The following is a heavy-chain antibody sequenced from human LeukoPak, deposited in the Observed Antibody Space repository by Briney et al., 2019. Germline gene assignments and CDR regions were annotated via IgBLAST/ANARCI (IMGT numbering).Heavy chain of an antibody. J-gene: IGHJ5*02. Sequence: GGSLRLSCAASGFTFSSYAMHWVRQAPGKGLEWVAVISYDGSNKYYADSVKGRFTISRDNSKNTLYLQMNSLRAEDTAVYYCARDPGDDYTTHWFDPWGQGTLVTVSS. CDR2: ISYDGSNK. CDR1: GFTFSSYA. D-gene: IGHD4-11*01. V-gene: IGHV3-30*04. CDR3: ARDPGDDYTTHWFDP.